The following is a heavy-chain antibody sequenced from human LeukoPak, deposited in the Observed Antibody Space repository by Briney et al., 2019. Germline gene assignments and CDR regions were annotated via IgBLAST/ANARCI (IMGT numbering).Heavy chain of an antibody. V-gene: IGHV4-31*03. CDR1: GGSISSGGYY. CDR2: IYYSGST. D-gene: IGHD6-19*01. CDR3: ASRRNDTSSAVAGMGIDY. J-gene: IGHJ4*02. Sequence: SQTLSLTCTVSGGSISSGGYYWSWIRQHPGKGLEWIGYIYYSGSTYYNPSLKSRVTISVDTSKNQFSLKLSSVTAADTAVYYCASRRNDTSSAVAGMGIDYWGQGTLVTVSS.